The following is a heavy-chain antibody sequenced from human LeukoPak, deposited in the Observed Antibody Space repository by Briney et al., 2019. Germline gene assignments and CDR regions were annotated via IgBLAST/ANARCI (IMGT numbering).Heavy chain of an antibody. J-gene: IGHJ3*02. D-gene: IGHD5-12*01. CDR1: GFTFSSYW. Sequence: PGGSLRLSCAASGFTFSSYWMSWVRQAPGKGLEWVANIKQDGSEKYYVDSVKGRFTISRDNAKNSLYLQMNSLRAEDTAVYYCARHDSGYDMWAFDIWGQGTMVTVSS. CDR2: IKQDGSEK. V-gene: IGHV3-7*01. CDR3: ARHDSGYDMWAFDI.